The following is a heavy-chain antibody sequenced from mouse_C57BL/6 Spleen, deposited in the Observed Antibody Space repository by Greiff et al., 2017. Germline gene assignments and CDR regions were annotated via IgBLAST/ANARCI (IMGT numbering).Heavy chain of an antibody. D-gene: IGHD2-1*01. CDR3: SREGESTMVNFDY. J-gene: IGHJ2*01. V-gene: IGHV1-64*01. CDR2: IHPNSGST. Sequence: VQLQQPGAELVKPGASVKLSCKASGYTFTSYWMHWVKPRPGQGLEWIGMIHPNSGSTNYNEKFKSKATMTVDHSSSKSYMQLRSLTSDDSAFYYCSREGESTMVNFDYWGQGTTLTVSS. CDR1: GYTFTSYW.